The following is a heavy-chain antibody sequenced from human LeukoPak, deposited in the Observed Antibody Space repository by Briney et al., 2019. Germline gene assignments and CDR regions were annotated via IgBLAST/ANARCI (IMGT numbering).Heavy chain of an antibody. CDR3: ARDLRVGASLDDAFDI. V-gene: IGHV4-39*07. D-gene: IGHD1-26*01. CDR2: IYYSGST. J-gene: IGHJ3*02. Sequence: SETLSLTCTVSGGSISRSNYYWAWIRQPPGQGLEWIGSIYYSGSTYYRPSLKSRISISVDTSKNHFSLIMSFVTAADTAVYYCARDLRVGASLDDAFDIWGQGTMVTVSS. CDR1: GGSISRSNYY.